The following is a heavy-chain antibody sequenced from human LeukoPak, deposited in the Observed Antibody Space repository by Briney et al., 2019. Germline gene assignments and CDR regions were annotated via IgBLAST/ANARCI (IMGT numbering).Heavy chain of an antibody. D-gene: IGHD2-15*01. CDR1: GFSFSAYW. J-gene: IGHJ4*02. V-gene: IGHV3-7*01. Sequence: GGSLRLSCAASGFSFSAYWMTWVRQAPGTGLEWVANINPAGSETYYVDPVKGRFSISRDNAKNLVYLQMNSLGAEDTAVYHCARFGYVAAVDVWGQGTPVTVSS. CDR2: INPAGSET. CDR3: ARFGYVAAVDV.